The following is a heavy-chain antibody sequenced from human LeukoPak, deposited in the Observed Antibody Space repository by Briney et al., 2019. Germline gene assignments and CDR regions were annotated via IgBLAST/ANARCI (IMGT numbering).Heavy chain of an antibody. V-gene: IGHV4-39*07. Sequence: SETLSLTCTVSGGSLSSSSYYWGWIRQPPGKGLEWIGSIYYSGSTYYNPSLKSRVTISVDTSKNQFSLKLSSVTAADTAVYYCAIPHMAPYGDYGGGAFDIWGQGTMVTVSS. J-gene: IGHJ3*02. CDR2: IYYSGST. CDR1: GGSLSSSSYY. D-gene: IGHD4-17*01. CDR3: AIPHMAPYGDYGGGAFDI.